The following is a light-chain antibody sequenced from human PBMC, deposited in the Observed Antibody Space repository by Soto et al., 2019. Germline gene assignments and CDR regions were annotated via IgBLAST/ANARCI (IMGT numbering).Light chain of an antibody. J-gene: IGLJ1*01. V-gene: IGLV1-51*01. CDR2: DDN. Sequence: TQPPSVSAARGQKVTISCSGSSSNIGGNSVSWYQQLPGTAPKLLIYDDNKRPSGIPDRFSGSKSGTSATLGITGFQTGDEADYYCGSWDSSLSAYVFGTGTKVTVL. CDR1: SSNIGGNS. CDR3: GSWDSSLSAYV.